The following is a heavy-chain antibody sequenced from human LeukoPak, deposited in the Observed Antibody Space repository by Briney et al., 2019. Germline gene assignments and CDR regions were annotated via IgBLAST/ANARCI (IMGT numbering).Heavy chain of an antibody. Sequence: GGSLRLSCAASGFTFSSYWMHWVRQAPGEGLVWVSHISGDGSSTGYVDSVKGRFTISRDNAKDTLYLQMNSLRAEDTAVYYCARGQSQRLVNWLDPWGQGTLVTVSS. V-gene: IGHV3-74*01. J-gene: IGHJ5*02. CDR2: ISGDGSST. CDR3: ARGQSQRLVNWLDP. D-gene: IGHD6-13*01. CDR1: GFTFSSYW.